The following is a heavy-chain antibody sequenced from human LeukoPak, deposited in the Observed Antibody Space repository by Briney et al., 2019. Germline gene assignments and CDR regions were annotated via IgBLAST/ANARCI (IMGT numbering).Heavy chain of an antibody. V-gene: IGHV1-69*13. CDR3: AGGYCSSTSCYVSGYYFDY. CDR2: IIPLFGTA. Sequence: ASVKVSCKASGGTFFSYAISWVRQAPGQGLEWMGGIIPLFGTANYAQKFQGRVTITADESTSTAYMELSSLRSEDTAVYYCAGGYCSSTSCYVSGYYFDYWGQGTLVTVSS. J-gene: IGHJ4*02. CDR1: GGTFFSYA. D-gene: IGHD2-2*03.